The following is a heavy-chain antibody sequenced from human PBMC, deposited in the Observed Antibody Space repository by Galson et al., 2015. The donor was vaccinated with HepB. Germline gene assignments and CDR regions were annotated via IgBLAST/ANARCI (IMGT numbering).Heavy chain of an antibody. CDR3: ARGALVVAVGATQNNWFGP. CDR2: INAGNGNT. J-gene: IGHJ5*02. CDR1: GYTFTSYA. D-gene: IGHD2-15*01. Sequence: SVKVSCKASGYTFTSYAMHWVRQAPGQRLEWMGWINAGNGNTRYSQKFQGRVTITRDTSASIAYMELSSLRSDDTAVYYCARGALVVAVGATQNNWFGPWGQGTLVTVSS. V-gene: IGHV1-3*01.